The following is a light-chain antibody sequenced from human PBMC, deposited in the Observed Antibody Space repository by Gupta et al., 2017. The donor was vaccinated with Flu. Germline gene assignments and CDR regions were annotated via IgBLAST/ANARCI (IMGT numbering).Light chain of an antibody. V-gene: IGLV7-46*01. J-gene: IGLJ2*01. Sequence: ITLTCGSSCGAVTNGHWPYWFQQKPGHAPRTLIVDTSNKHSGTPARFSGSLLGDKAALTLSGAQPEEEADYYCLLAYGGTRQVFGGGTKLTVL. CDR3: LLAYGGTRQV. CDR1: CGAVTNGHW. CDR2: DTS.